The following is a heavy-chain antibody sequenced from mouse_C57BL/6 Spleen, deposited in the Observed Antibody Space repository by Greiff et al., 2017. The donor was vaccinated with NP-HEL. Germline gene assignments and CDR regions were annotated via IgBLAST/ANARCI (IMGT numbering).Heavy chain of an antibody. CDR1: GYTFTSYW. J-gene: IGHJ3*01. CDR3: ARGGGDGYYAY. Sequence: QVQLQQPGAELVRPGSSVKLSCKASGYTFTSYWMHWVKQRPIQGLEWIGNIDPSDSETHYNQKFKDKATLTVDKSSSTAYMQLSSLTSEDSAVYCCARGGGDGYYAYWGQGTLVTVSA. CDR2: IDPSDSET. V-gene: IGHV1-52*01. D-gene: IGHD2-3*01.